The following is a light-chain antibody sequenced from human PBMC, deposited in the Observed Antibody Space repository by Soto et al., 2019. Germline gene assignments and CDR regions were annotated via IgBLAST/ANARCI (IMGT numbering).Light chain of an antibody. V-gene: IGLV2-14*03. CDR2: NVN. Sequence: QSVLTQVASVSGSPGQSITISCTGTSSDVGGYDYVSWYQQHPGKAPKLMIYNVNYRPSGVSDRFSGSKSGDTASLTISGLQAEDEAHYYCSSYTNAHTVVFGGGTQLTVL. J-gene: IGLJ2*01. CDR1: SSDVGGYDY. CDR3: SSYTNAHTVV.